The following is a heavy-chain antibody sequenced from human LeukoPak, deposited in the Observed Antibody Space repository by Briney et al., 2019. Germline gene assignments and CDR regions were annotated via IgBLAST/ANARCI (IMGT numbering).Heavy chain of an antibody. CDR2: IYYSGGA. CDR1: GGSISSYY. Sequence: PSETLSLTCTVSGGSISSYYWSWIRQPPGKGLEWIGYIYYSGGANYNPSLKSRVTISVDTSKNQFSLKLSSVTAADTALYYCAGGPGIAAADWGQGTLVTVSS. D-gene: IGHD6-13*01. V-gene: IGHV4-59*12. J-gene: IGHJ1*01. CDR3: AGGPGIAAAD.